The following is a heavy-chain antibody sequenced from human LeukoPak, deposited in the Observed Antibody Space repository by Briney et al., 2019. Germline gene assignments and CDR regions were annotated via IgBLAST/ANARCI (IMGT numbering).Heavy chain of an antibody. CDR1: GFTFSNAW. Sequence: PGGSLRLSCAASGFTFSNAWMSWVRQAPGKGLEWVGHIKSKTDGGTTDYAAPVKGRFTISRDDSKNTLYLQLNSLKTEDTAVYYCTTVLMWFGELDGYSGPNRIYYWGQGTLVTVSS. CDR3: TTVLMWFGELDGYSGPNRIYY. J-gene: IGHJ4*02. D-gene: IGHD3-10*01. V-gene: IGHV3-15*01. CDR2: IKSKTDGGTT.